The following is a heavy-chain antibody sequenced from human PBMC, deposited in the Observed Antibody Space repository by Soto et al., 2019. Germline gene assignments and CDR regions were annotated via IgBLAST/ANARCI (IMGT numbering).Heavy chain of an antibody. CDR2: INQDGNED. CDR1: GFTFSSYW. J-gene: IGHJ4*02. D-gene: IGHD2-21*02. V-gene: IGHV3-7*01. CDR3: ERTRDGHHDLLDY. Sequence: PGGSLRLSCAASGFTFSSYWMNWVRQAPGKGLEWVANINQDGNEDNLLDSVKGRFTISRDNAKNSLFLQMNSLRVDDTAVYYCERTRDGHHDLLDYWGQGALVTVSS.